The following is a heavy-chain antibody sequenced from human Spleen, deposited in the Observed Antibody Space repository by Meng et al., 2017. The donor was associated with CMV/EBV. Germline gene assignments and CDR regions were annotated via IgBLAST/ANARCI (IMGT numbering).Heavy chain of an antibody. J-gene: IGHJ6*02. D-gene: IGHD2-2*01. CDR2: IYYSGTT. CDR1: GDSISNYY. V-gene: IGHV4-59*12. CDR3: AGVIVVVPAAYYGMDV. Sequence: SETLSLTCTVSGDSISNYYWSWIRQPPGKGLEWIGYIYYSGTTNYNPSLKSRVTISVDTSKNQFSLKLSSVTAADTAVYYCAGVIVVVPAAYYGMDVWGQGTTVTVSS.